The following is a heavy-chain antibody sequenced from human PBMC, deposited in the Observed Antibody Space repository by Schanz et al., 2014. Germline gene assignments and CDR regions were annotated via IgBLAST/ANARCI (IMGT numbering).Heavy chain of an antibody. CDR1: GGSINSGGYR. J-gene: IGHJ5*02. CDR2: MYSSGST. Sequence: QLQLQESGPGLVKASETLSLTCSVSGGSINSGGYRWGWIRQPPGKGLEWIGTMYSSGSTYYNPSLKSRLPIPADTSRNHFPLKVISVTAADTALYYCARLRGGGVIITTWGQGTLVTVSS. D-gene: IGHD3-10*01. V-gene: IGHV4-39*01. CDR3: ARLRGGGVIITT.